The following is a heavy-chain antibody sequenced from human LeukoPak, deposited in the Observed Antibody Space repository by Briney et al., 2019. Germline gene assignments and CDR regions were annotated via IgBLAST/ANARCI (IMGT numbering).Heavy chain of an antibody. Sequence: GGSPRLSCSASGFTFSSYDMHWVRQAPGKGLEYVSAISRNGGRTYYADSVNGRFTISRDNSKNTLYLQMSSLRAEDTAVYYCVFQVMGAVEWGQGTLVTVSS. V-gene: IGHV3-64D*09. J-gene: IGHJ4*02. D-gene: IGHD1-26*01. CDR2: ISRNGGRT. CDR1: GFTFSSYD. CDR3: VFQVMGAVE.